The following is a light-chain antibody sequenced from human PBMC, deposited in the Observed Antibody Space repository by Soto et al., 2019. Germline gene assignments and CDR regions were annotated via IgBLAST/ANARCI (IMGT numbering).Light chain of an antibody. J-gene: IGKJ3*01. V-gene: IGKV3-15*01. Sequence: EIVLTKSPATLSVSPGERATLSCRASQSVNSNLTWYQQNPGRAPRLLIYGASTTAAGIPARFSGSGSGTEFTLTISSLQSEDFAVYYCQQYNNWPPLFTFGPGTKVDIK. CDR1: QSVNSN. CDR2: GAS. CDR3: QQYNNWPPLFT.